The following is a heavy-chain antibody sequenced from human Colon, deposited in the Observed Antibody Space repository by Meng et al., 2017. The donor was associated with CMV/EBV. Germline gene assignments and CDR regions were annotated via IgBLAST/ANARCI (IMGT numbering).Heavy chain of an antibody. Sequence: GESLKISCAASGFTFSSYWMSWVRQAPGKGLEWVANIKQDGSEKYYVDSVKGRFTASRDNARNSLYLQMNSLRAEDTAVYYCAKDFMSACDSWGRGTPVTVSS. CDR3: AKDFMSACDS. V-gene: IGHV3-7*01. D-gene: IGHD2-21*01. CDR2: IKQDGSEK. CDR1: GFTFSSYW. J-gene: IGHJ4*02.